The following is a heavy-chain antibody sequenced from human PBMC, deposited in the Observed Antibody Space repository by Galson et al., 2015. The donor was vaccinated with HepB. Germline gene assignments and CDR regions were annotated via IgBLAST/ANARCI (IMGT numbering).Heavy chain of an antibody. CDR1: GYTLTELS. CDR2: FDPEDGET. J-gene: IGHJ6*02. D-gene: IGHD1-7*01. CDR3: ATAPPGRITGTTGPPGDYYYYYGMDV. V-gene: IGHV1-24*01. Sequence: SVKVSCKVSGYTLTELSMHWVRQAPGKGLEWMGGFDPEDGETIYAQKFQGRVTMTEDTSTDTAYMELSSLRSEDTAVYYCATAPPGRITGTTGPPGDYYYYYGMDVWGQGTTVTVSS.